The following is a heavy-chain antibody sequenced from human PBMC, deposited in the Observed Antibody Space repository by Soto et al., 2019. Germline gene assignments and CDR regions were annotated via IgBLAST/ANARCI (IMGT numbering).Heavy chain of an antibody. CDR2: IYHSGST. Sequence: TLSLTCAVSGGSISSGGYSWSWIRQPPGKGLEWIGYIYHSGSTYYNPSLKSRVTISVDRSKNQFSLKVSSVTAADTAVYYCARGPPHSQWGQGTLVTVSS. V-gene: IGHV4-30-2*01. CDR1: GGSISSGGYS. J-gene: IGHJ4*02. D-gene: IGHD2-21*01. CDR3: ARGPPHSQ.